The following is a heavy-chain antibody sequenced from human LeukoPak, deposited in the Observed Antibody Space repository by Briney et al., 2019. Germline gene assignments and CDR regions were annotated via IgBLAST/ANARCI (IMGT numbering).Heavy chain of an antibody. CDR2: VSSSGTTI. D-gene: IGHD5-24*01. J-gene: IGHJ3*02. CDR3: ARGWLHHAFDI. V-gene: IGHV3-48*03. Sequence: GGSLRLSCAAYGFTFSSYEMNWVRQAPGKGLERVSYVSSSGTTIYYGDSVKGRITISRDNAKNSLYLQMNSLSAEDTAVYYCARGWLHHAFDIWGQGTMVTVSS. CDR1: GFTFSSYE.